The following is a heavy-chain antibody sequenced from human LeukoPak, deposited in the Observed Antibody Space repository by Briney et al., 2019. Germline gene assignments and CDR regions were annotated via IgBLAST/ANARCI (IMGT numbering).Heavy chain of an antibody. J-gene: IGHJ4*02. CDR3: ARLGAGRGLTFGGVIVKVY. Sequence: SETLSITCAVSGGSISSSNWWSWVRQPPGKGLEWIGEISHSGSTNYNPSLKSRVTISVDTSKNQFSLKLSSVTAADTAVYYCARLGAGRGLTFGGVIVKVYWGQGTLVTVSS. CDR2: ISHSGST. D-gene: IGHD3-16*02. V-gene: IGHV4-4*02. CDR1: GGSISSSNW.